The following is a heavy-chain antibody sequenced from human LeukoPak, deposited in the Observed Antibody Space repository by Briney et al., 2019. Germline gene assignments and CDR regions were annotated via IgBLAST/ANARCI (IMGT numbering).Heavy chain of an antibody. D-gene: IGHD6-19*01. Sequence: SVKVSCKASGGTFSSYAISWVRQAPGQGLEWMGGIIPIFGTANYAQKFQGRVTITTDESTSTAYMELSSLRSEDTAVYYCARVAHSSAQGVMPPFFDYWGQGTLVTVSS. CDR2: IIPIFGTA. V-gene: IGHV1-69*05. CDR3: ARVAHSSAQGVMPPFFDY. CDR1: GGTFSSYA. J-gene: IGHJ4*02.